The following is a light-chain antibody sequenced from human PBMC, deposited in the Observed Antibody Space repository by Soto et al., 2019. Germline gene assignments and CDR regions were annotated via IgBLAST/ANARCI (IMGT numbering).Light chain of an antibody. CDR1: QSVSSSY. Sequence: EIVLTHSPGTLSLSPGERATLSCRASQSVSSSYLAWYQQKPGQAPRLLIYGASSRATGIPDRFSGSGSGTDFTLTISRLEPEDFAVYYCQQRSNWPWTFGQGTKVDIK. CDR3: QQRSNWPWT. CDR2: GAS. V-gene: IGKV3D-20*02. J-gene: IGKJ1*01.